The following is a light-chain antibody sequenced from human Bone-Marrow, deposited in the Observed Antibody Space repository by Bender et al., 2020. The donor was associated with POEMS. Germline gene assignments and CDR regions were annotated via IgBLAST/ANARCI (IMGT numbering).Light chain of an antibody. CDR3: GSYTSSSTWV. Sequence: QSALTQPASVSGSPGQSVTISCTGTSRDIGGYNYVSWYQQRPGKAPKLMIYEVSRRPSGVPDRFSGSKSGNTASLTISGLQAEDEADYYCGSYTSSSTWVFGGGTKLTVL. V-gene: IGLV2-14*01. CDR2: EVS. CDR1: SRDIGGYNY. J-gene: IGLJ3*02.